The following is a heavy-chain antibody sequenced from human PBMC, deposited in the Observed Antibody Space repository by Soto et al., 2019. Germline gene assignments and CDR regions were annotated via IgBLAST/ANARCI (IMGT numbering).Heavy chain of an antibody. D-gene: IGHD2-15*01. Sequence: SVKVSCKASGGTFSSYAISWVRQAPGQGLEWMGGIIPIFGTANYAQKFQGRVTITADESTSTAYMELSSLRSEDTAVYYCARLGPRYCSGGSCYYFYWGQGTLVTVSP. CDR3: ARLGPRYCSGGSCYYFY. CDR2: IIPIFGTA. CDR1: GGTFSSYA. J-gene: IGHJ4*02. V-gene: IGHV1-69*13.